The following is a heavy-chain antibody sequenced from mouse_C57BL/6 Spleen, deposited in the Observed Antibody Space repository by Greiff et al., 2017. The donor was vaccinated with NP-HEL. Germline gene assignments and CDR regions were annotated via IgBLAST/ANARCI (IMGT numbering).Heavy chain of an antibody. CDR1: GFTFSSYG. J-gene: IGHJ1*03. Sequence: EVKLMESGGDLVKPGGSLKLSCAASGFTFSSYGMSWVRQTPDKRLEWVATISSGGSYTYYPDSVKGRFTISRDNAKNTLYLQMSSLKSEDTAMYYCAQNWDEFYWYFDVWGTGTTVTVSS. CDR2: ISSGGSYT. V-gene: IGHV5-6*01. CDR3: AQNWDEFYWYFDV. D-gene: IGHD4-1*01.